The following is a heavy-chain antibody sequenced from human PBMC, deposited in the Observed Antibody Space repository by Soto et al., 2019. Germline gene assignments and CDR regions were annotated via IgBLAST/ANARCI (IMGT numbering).Heavy chain of an antibody. CDR2: IIPIFGTA. V-gene: IGHV1-69*13. CDR3: ARAIVVVPAAIPAPYYYGMDV. Sequence: ASVKVSCKASGGTFSSYAISWVRQAPGQGLEWMGGIIPIFGTANYAQKFQGRVTITADESTSTAYMELSSLRSEDTAVYYCARAIVVVPAAIPAPYYYGMDVWGQGTTVTVSS. D-gene: IGHD2-2*02. CDR1: GGTFSSYA. J-gene: IGHJ6*02.